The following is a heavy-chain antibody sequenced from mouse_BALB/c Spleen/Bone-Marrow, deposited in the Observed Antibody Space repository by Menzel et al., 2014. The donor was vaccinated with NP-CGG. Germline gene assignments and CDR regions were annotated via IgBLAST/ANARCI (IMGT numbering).Heavy chain of an antibody. CDR3: ASYGNSFGY. V-gene: IGHV1-39*01. J-gene: IGHJ3*01. CDR1: GYSFTGYN. CDR2: IDPHYGGT. D-gene: IGHD2-1*01. Sequence: VHVKQSGPELEKPGASVKISCKAPGYSFTGYNMNWVKQSNGKSLEWIGNIDPHYGGTSYNQKFKDKATLTVDKSSNTAYMQLKSLTSEDSAIYYCASYGNSFGYWGQGPLVTVSA.